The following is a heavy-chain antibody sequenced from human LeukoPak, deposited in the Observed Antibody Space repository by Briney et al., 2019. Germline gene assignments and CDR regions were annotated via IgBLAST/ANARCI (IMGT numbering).Heavy chain of an antibody. J-gene: IGHJ6*03. CDR2: ISTIGST. CDR1: GGSISSSTYY. Sequence: PSETLSLTCTVSGGSISSSTYYWSCIRQPAGEGLEWIGRISTIGSTNYNPSPTSRVTISIYTSKNKFSLKLSSVTAADTAVYYCARDGCGGSCFHYYYYYMDVWGKGTTVTISS. D-gene: IGHD2-15*01. V-gene: IGHV4-61*02. CDR3: ARDGCGGSCFHYYYYYMDV.